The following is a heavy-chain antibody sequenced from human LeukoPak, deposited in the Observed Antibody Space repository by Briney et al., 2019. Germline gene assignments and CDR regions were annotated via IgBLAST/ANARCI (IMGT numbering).Heavy chain of an antibody. Sequence: SETLSLTCAVYGGSFSGYYWSWIRQPPGKGLEWIGEINHSGSTNYNPSLKSRVTISVDTSKNQFSLKLSSVTAADTAVYYCGRSPLTGYSVYFDYWGQGTLVTVSS. CDR3: GRSPLTGYSVYFDY. D-gene: IGHD3-9*01. CDR1: GGSFSGYY. J-gene: IGHJ4*02. CDR2: INHSGST. V-gene: IGHV4-34*01.